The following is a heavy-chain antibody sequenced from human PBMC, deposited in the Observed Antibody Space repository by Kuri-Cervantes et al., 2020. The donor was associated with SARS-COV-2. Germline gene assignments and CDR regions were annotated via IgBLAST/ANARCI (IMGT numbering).Heavy chain of an antibody. CDR3: ARDLDDFRSGNEFMDV. CDR2: ISYDGSNK. J-gene: IGHJ6*03. Sequence: GGSLRLSCAASGFTFSSYAMHWVRQAPGKGLEWVAVISYDGSNKYYADSVKGRFTISRDNSKNTLYLQMNSLRAEDTAVYYCARDLDDFRSGNEFMDVWGKGTTVTVSS. CDR1: GFTFSSYA. V-gene: IGHV3-30*04. D-gene: IGHD3-3*01.